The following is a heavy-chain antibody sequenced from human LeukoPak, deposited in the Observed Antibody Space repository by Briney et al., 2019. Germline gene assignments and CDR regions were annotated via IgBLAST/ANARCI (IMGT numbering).Heavy chain of an antibody. CDR1: GGSISSSSYY. J-gene: IGHJ4*02. CDR2: IYYSGST. CDR3: ARQYYGRDHPFDY. V-gene: IGHV4-39*01. Sequence: SETLSLTCTVSGGSISSSSYYWGWIRQPPGKGLEWIGSIYYSGSTYYNPSLKSRVTISVDTSKNQFSLKLSSVTAADTAVYYCARQYYGRDHPFDYWGQGTLVTVSS. D-gene: IGHD3-3*01.